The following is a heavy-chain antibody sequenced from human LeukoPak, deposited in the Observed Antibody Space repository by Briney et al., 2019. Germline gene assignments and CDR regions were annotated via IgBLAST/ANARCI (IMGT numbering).Heavy chain of an antibody. V-gene: IGHV1-2*02. J-gene: IGHJ6*03. CDR1: GYTFTGYY. Sequence: ASVKVSCKASGYTFTGYYMHWVRQAPGQGLEWMGWINPNSGGTNYAQKFQGRVTMTRDTSISTAYMELSRLRSDDTAVYYCARNYNKRPLINELGWSGAQLWHLNDYYYYMDVWGKGTTVTVSS. CDR3: ARNYNKRPLINELGWSGAQLWHLNDYYYYMDV. D-gene: IGHD3/OR15-3a*01. CDR2: INPNSGGT.